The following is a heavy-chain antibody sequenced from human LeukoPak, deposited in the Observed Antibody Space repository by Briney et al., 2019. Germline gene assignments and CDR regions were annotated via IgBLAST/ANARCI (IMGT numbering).Heavy chain of an antibody. V-gene: IGHV3-7*01. CDR1: GFTFSSYW. CDR2: IKQAGSEK. J-gene: IGHJ3*01. CDR3: ARDRAHYDNSANAFDV. Sequence: GGSLRLSCAASGFTFSSYWMSWVRQASGKGLEWVANIKQAGSEKYYVDSVKGRFTISRDNAKQSLYLQMNGLRAEDTAVYYCARDRAHYDNSANAFDVWGQGTMVTVSS. D-gene: IGHD3-22*01.